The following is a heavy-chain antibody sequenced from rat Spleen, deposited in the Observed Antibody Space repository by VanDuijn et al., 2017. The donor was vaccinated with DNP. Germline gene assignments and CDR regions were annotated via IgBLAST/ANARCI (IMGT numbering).Heavy chain of an antibody. CDR2: ISYDGSTT. D-gene: IGHD1-1*01. CDR3: ARRVYYSGEVRAMDA. CDR1: GFIFSDYH. J-gene: IGHJ4*01. Sequence: EVQLVESGGGLVQPGRSLKLSCAASGFIFSDYHMAWVRQAPKKGLEWVATISYDGSTTYYRDSVKGRFTISRDSAKSTLYLQMDSLRSEDTATYYCARRVYYSGEVRAMDAWGQGTPVTVSS. V-gene: IGHV5-7*01.